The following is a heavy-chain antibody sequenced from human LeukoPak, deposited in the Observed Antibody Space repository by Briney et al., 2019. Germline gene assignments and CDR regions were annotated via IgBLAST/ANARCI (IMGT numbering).Heavy chain of an antibody. V-gene: IGHV3-48*04. Sequence: GGSLRLSCAASGFTFSGSAMHWVRQAPGKGLEWISYVSTSGKTKHSKSGRFTISWDTSKTSLSLHMNSLRGEDTAVYYCARKSPNYGPGDYWGQGTLVTVSS. CDR3: ARKSPNYGPGDY. CDR1: GFTFSGSA. D-gene: IGHD3-10*01. J-gene: IGHJ4*02. CDR2: VSTSGKTK.